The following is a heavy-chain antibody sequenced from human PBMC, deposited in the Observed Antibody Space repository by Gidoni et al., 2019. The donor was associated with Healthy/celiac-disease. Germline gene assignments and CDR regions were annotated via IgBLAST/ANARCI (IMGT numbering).Heavy chain of an antibody. CDR1: GGSISSGSYY. V-gene: IGHV4-61*02. D-gene: IGHD4-4*01. CDR3: ARDRGNYARNWFDP. CDR2: IYTSGST. J-gene: IGHJ5*02. Sequence: QVQLQESGPGLVKPSQTLSLTCTVSGGSISSGSYYWRWIRQPAGKGLEWIGRIYTSGSTNYNPSLKSRVTISVDTSKNQFSLKLSSVTAADTAVYYCARDRGNYARNWFDPWGQGTLVTVSS.